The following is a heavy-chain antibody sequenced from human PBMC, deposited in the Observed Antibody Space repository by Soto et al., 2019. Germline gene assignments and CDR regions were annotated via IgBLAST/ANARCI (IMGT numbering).Heavy chain of an antibody. D-gene: IGHD1-20*01. Sequence: QVQLQESGPGLVKTSETLSLTCTVSGGSISSYYWSWIRQPPGKGLEWIGYIYYSGSTNYNPSLKSRVTISVDTSKNQFSLKLSSVTAADTAVYYCARDSGFNWNYFDYWGQGTLVTVSS. CDR1: GGSISSYY. CDR3: ARDSGFNWNYFDY. J-gene: IGHJ4*02. V-gene: IGHV4-59*01. CDR2: IYYSGST.